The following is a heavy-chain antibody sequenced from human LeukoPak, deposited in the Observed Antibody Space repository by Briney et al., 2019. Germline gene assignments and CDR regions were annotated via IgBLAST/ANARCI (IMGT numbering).Heavy chain of an antibody. CDR1: GYTFTGYY. Sequence: GASVKVSCKASGYTFTGYYMHWVRQAPGQGLEWMGWINPNSGGTNYAQKFQGRVTMTRDASISTAYMELSRLRSDDTAVYYCARGARPGPYSSSSDTEYYYYYYMDVWGKGTTVTVSS. J-gene: IGHJ6*03. CDR2: INPNSGGT. CDR3: ARGARPGPYSSSSDTEYYYYYYMDV. V-gene: IGHV1-2*02. D-gene: IGHD6-6*01.